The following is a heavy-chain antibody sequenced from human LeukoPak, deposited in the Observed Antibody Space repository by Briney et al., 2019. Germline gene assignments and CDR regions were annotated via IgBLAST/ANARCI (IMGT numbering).Heavy chain of an antibody. CDR1: GFTFSSYA. V-gene: IGHV3-23*01. D-gene: IGHD2-2*01. J-gene: IGHJ4*02. Sequence: GGSLRLSCAASGFTFSSYAMNWVRQAPGKGLEWLSGISGNSGSTYYADSVKGRFTIPRDNSKNTLYLQMNSLRAEDTAIYYCAKDVVVVPAHYFDYWGQGTLVTVSS. CDR3: AKDVVVVPAHYFDY. CDR2: ISGNSGST.